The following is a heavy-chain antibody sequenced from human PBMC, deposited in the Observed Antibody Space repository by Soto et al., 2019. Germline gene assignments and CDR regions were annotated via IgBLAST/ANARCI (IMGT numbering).Heavy chain of an antibody. CDR1: GGSVSSGSYY. J-gene: IGHJ6*02. Sequence: PSETLSLTCTVSGGSVSSGSYYWSWIRQPPGKGLEWIGYIYYSGSTNYNPSLKSRVTISVDTSKNQFSLKLSSVTAADTAVYYCARRNYDSSGYYHYYYGMDVWGQGTTVTVSS. CDR2: IYYSGST. V-gene: IGHV4-61*01. CDR3: ARRNYDSSGYYHYYYGMDV. D-gene: IGHD3-22*01.